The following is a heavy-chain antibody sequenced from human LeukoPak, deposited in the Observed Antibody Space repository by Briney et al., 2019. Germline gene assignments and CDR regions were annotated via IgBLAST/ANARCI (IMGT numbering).Heavy chain of an antibody. CDR2: IIPIFGIA. CDR3: ASGYYYYSSGYDLESYFDY. J-gene: IGHJ4*02. D-gene: IGHD3-22*01. V-gene: IGHV1-69*04. CDR1: GGTFSSYA. Sequence: SVKVSCKASGGTFSSYAISWVRQAPGQGLKWMGRIIPIFGIANYAQKFQGRVTITADKSTSTAYMELSSLRSEDTAVYYCASGYYYYSSGYDLESYFDYWGQGTLVTVSS.